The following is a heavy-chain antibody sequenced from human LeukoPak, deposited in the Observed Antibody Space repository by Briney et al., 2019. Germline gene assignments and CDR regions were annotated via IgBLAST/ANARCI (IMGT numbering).Heavy chain of an antibody. CDR1: GGSFSTYY. CDR2: INHSGST. Sequence: SETLSLTCAVHGGSFSTYYWSWIRQPPGKGLEWIGEINHSGSTNYNPSLKSRVTISVDTSKNQFSLKLGSVTAADTAVYYCARDGYSRDYFDYWGQGTLVTVSS. V-gene: IGHV4-34*01. CDR3: ARDGYSRDYFDY. J-gene: IGHJ4*02. D-gene: IGHD6-13*01.